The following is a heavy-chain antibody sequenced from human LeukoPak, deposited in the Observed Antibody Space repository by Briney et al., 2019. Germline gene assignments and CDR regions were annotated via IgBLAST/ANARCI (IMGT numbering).Heavy chain of an antibody. D-gene: IGHD3-22*01. J-gene: IGHJ4*02. CDR3: ARDRGYYDSSGYYAYYFDY. V-gene: IGHV4-61*02. CDR1: GGSISSGSYY. Sequence: PSQTLSLTCTVSGGSISSGSYYLSWIRQPAGKGLEWIGRIYTSGSTNYNPSLKSRVTISVDTSKNQFSLKLSSVTAADTAVYYCARDRGYYDSSGYYAYYFDYWGQGTLVTVSS. CDR2: IYTSGST.